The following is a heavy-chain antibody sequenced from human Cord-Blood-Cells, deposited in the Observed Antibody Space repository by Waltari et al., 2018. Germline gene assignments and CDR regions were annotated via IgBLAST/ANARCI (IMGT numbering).Heavy chain of an antibody. V-gene: IGHV1-69*01. Sequence: QVQLVQSGAEVKKPGSSVKVSCKASGGTFSSYAIRWVRQATGQGLEWVGGIIRIVGTANYAQKCQGRVTITADETTSTAYMGRSSLMSEDTAVYYCALSLLNDDLSGYYYGMDVWGQGTTVTVSS. CDR1: GGTFSSYA. D-gene: IGHD1-1*01. J-gene: IGHJ6*02. CDR3: ALSLLNDDLSGYYYGMDV. CDR2: IIRIVGTA.